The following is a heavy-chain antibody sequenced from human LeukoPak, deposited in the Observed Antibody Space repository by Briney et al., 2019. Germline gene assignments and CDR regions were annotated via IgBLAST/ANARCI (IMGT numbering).Heavy chain of an antibody. J-gene: IGHJ4*02. Sequence: SETLSLTCTVSGGSISSYYWSWIRQPPGKGLEWIGYIYYSGSTNYNPSLKSRVTISVDTSKNQFSLKLSSVTAADTAVYYCARAFPTYYYDSSGLGSGINLDYFDYWGQETLVTVSS. CDR1: GGSISSYY. D-gene: IGHD3-22*01. V-gene: IGHV4-59*01. CDR3: ARAFPTYYYDSSGLGSGINLDYFDY. CDR2: IYYSGST.